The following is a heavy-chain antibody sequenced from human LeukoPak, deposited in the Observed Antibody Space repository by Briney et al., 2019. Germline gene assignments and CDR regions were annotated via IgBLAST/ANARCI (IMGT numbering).Heavy chain of an antibody. V-gene: IGHV4-34*01. CDR1: GGSFSGYY. CDR3: ARGRRIAAAGKAPNWFDP. J-gene: IGHJ5*02. D-gene: IGHD6-13*01. Sequence: SETLSLTCAVYGGSFSGYYWSWIRQPPGKGLEWIGEINHSGSTNYNPSLKSRVTISVDTSKNQFPLKLSSVTAADTAVYYCARGRRIAAAGKAPNWFDPWGQGTLVTVSS. CDR2: INHSGST.